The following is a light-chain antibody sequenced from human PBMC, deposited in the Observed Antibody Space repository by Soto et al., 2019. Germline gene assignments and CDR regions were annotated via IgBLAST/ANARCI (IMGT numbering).Light chain of an antibody. CDR2: AAS. V-gene: IGKV1-39*01. Sequence: DIQMTQSPSSLSASVGDRVTITCRASQSISRYLNWYQQKPGKAPKLLIYAASSLHSGVPSSFSGSGFGTDFTLTISSLQSEDFETYYCQPSYTAPPTLGQGTKVDIK. J-gene: IGKJ1*01. CDR3: QPSYTAPPT. CDR1: QSISRY.